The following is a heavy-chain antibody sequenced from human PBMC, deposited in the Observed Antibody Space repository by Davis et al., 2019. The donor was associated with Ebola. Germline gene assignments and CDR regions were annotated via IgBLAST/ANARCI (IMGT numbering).Heavy chain of an antibody. J-gene: IGHJ5*02. CDR3: AKDPAGALRGWFDP. CDR1: GFTVSSNY. Sequence: GESLKISCAASGFTVSSNYMSWVRQAPGKGLEWVSVIYSGGSTYYADSVKGRFTISRDNSKNTLYLQMNSLRAEDTAVYYCAKDPAGALRGWFDPWGQGTLVTVSS. D-gene: IGHD4-17*01. V-gene: IGHV3-53*01. CDR2: IYSGGST.